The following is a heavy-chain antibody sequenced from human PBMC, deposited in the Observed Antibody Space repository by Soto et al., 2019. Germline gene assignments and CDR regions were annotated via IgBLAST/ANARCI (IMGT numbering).Heavy chain of an antibody. CDR2: IYPGDSDT. Sequence: PGESLKISCKGSGYSFTSYWIGWVRQMPGKGLEWMGSIYPGDSDTRYRPSFQGQVTISADKSINTAYLQWSSLKASDTAMYYCARQGLPARLTHYYGIDVWGQGTTVTVSS. CDR3: ARQGLPARLTHYYGIDV. D-gene: IGHD2-2*01. J-gene: IGHJ6*02. V-gene: IGHV5-51*01. CDR1: GYSFTSYW.